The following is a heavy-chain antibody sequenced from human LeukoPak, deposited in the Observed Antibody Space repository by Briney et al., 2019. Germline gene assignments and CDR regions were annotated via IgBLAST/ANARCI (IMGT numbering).Heavy chain of an antibody. CDR2: TYSSGST. V-gene: IGHV4-59*01. CDR1: GGSISSYY. J-gene: IGHJ6*04. Sequence: SETLSLTCNVSGGSISSYYWSWIRQPPGKGLEWIGYTYSSGSTNYNPSLKSRVTISVDTSKNQFSLKLSSVTAADTAVYYCARDLSSGWSNYYYGMDVWGKGTTVTVSS. CDR3: ARDLSSGWSNYYYGMDV. D-gene: IGHD6-19*01.